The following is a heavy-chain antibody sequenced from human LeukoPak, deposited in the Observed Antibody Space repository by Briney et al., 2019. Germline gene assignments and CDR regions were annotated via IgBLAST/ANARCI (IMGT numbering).Heavy chain of an antibody. CDR3: ARDSGMVRGTVDY. J-gene: IGHJ4*02. Sequence: ASVKVSCKASGYTFTSYGISWVRQAPGQGLEWMGWISAYNGNTNYAQKLQGRVTMTRDTSTSTVYMELSSLRSEDTAVYYCARDSGMVRGTVDYWGQGTLVTVSS. V-gene: IGHV1-18*01. CDR1: GYTFTSYG. D-gene: IGHD3-10*01. CDR2: ISAYNGNT.